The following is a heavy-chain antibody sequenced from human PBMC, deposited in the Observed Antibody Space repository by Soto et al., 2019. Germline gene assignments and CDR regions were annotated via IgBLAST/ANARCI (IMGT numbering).Heavy chain of an antibody. J-gene: IGHJ6*02. CDR2: IVVGSGNT. Sequence: QMPLVQSGPEVKKPGTSVKVSCKASGFTFTSSAVQWVRQARGQRLEWIGWIVVGSGNTNYAQKFQERVTITRDMSTSTAYMKLSSLGSEDTAVYYCAAVHSGYDNNYYYYGMDVWGQGTTVTVSS. CDR3: AAVHSGYDNNYYYYGMDV. V-gene: IGHV1-58*01. D-gene: IGHD5-12*01. CDR1: GFTFTSSA.